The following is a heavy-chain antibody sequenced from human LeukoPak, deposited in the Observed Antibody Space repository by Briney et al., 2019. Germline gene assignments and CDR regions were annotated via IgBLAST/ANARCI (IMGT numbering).Heavy chain of an antibody. V-gene: IGHV3-21*01. CDR1: GFTFSSYS. D-gene: IGHD3-3*01. CDR3: ARDLAIFGVVNPFV. CDR2: ISSSSSYI. J-gene: IGHJ6*04. Sequence: GGSLRLSCAASGFTFSSYSMNWVRQAPGKGLEWVSSISSSSSYIYYADSVKGRFTISRDNAKNSLYLQMNSLRAEDTAVYYCARDLAIFGVVNPFVWGKGTTVTVSS.